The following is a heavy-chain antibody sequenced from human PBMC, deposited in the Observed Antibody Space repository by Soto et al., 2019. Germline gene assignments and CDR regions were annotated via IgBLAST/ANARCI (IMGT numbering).Heavy chain of an antibody. J-gene: IGHJ2*01. V-gene: IGHV3-74*01. CDR2: INSDGRNT. Sequence: EVQLVESGGGLVQPGGSLRLSCAASGFTFSSDWMHWVRQAPGKGLVWVSRINSDGRNTNYAESVKGRVTISRDNAKRTLYRLMHSLRAADTGVYYCAYGGFNGYFDLWGRGTLVTVSS. CDR3: AYGGFNGYFDL. CDR1: GFTFSSDW. D-gene: IGHD3-16*01.